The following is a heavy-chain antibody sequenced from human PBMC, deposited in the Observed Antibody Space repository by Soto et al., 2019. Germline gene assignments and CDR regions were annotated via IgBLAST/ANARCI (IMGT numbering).Heavy chain of an antibody. J-gene: IGHJ4*02. CDR1: GFTFSSYD. CDR3: AKSLYTANGGPNDH. CDR2: FSFYGRRDNT. V-gene: IGHV3-23*01. D-gene: IGHD2-2*02. Sequence: EVQLLEAGGGLVQPGGSLRLSCVGSGFTFSSYDMTWVRQAPGKGLEWVSSFSFYGRRDNTYYADSVKGRFTIYRDNSRNTVYLQMDNLRVADTDVYYCAKSLYTANGGPNDHWGQGTLVTVSS.